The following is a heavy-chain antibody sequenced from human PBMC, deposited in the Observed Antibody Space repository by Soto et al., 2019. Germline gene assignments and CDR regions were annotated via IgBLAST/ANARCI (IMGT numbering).Heavy chain of an antibody. Sequence: SVKVSCKASGGTFSSYTISWVRQAPGQGLEWMGRIIPILGIANYAQKFQGRVTITADKSTSTAYMEPSSLRSEDTAVYYCAGDYYGSGSYLNYFDYWGQGTLVTVSS. CDR3: AGDYYGSGSYLNYFDY. CDR1: GGTFSSYT. J-gene: IGHJ4*02. V-gene: IGHV1-69*02. CDR2: IIPILGIA. D-gene: IGHD3-10*01.